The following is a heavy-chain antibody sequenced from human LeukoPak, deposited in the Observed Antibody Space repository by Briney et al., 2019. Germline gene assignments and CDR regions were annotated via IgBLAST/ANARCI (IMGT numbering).Heavy chain of an antibody. Sequence: GGSLRLSCAAFGFPLSSYAMSWVRQPPGKGLEWVSATSSSDAGTYHADSVRGRFTISRDNSKNTLYLQMNSLRAEDTAVYYRAKDRYGGNSVIFSEYFQHWGQGTLVTVSS. D-gene: IGHD4-23*01. CDR1: GFPLSSYA. V-gene: IGHV3-23*01. CDR3: AKDRYGGNSVIFSEYFQH. J-gene: IGHJ1*01. CDR2: TSSSDAGT.